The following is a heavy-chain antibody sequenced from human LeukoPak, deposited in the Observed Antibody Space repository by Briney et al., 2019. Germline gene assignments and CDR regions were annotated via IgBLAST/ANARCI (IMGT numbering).Heavy chain of an antibody. J-gene: IGHJ5*02. CDR1: GGSFSGYY. Sequence: SETLSLTCAVYGGSFSGYYWSWIRQPPGKGLEWIGEINHSGSTDYNPSLKSRVTISVDTSKNQFSLKLSSVTAADTAVYYCARGVLWFGESWGQGTLVTVSS. CDR3: ARGVLWFGES. D-gene: IGHD3-10*01. CDR2: INHSGST. V-gene: IGHV4-34*01.